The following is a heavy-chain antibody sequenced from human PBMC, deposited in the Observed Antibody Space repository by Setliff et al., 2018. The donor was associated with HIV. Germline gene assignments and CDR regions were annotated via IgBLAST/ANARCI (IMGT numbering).Heavy chain of an antibody. Sequence: PSETLSLTCTVSAASIRNSYWTWIRQPAGKGLEWIGRIYPSGTINYNPSLKSRVTMSVDTSKNQFSLRLTSVGAADTALYYCAGSMGATKGSWFEPWGQGTLVTVSS. J-gene: IGHJ5*02. D-gene: IGHD1-26*01. V-gene: IGHV4-4*07. CDR1: AASIRNSY. CDR2: IYPSGTI. CDR3: AGSMGATKGSWFEP.